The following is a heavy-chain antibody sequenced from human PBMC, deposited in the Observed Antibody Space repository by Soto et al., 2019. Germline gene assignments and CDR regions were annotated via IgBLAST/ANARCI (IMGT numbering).Heavy chain of an antibody. Sequence: GXAVNVSCNSSLGTFSNYTSSGVGQAPLQGLEWMGGIIPSFGTTNYAQKFSGRITITADESTSTAYMELSSLISEDTAVYYCARPFGRSSSSEVNWFDPWGQGTLVTVSS. D-gene: IGHD6-6*01. CDR1: LGTFSNYT. CDR3: ARPFGRSSSSEVNWFDP. V-gene: IGHV1-69*01. J-gene: IGHJ5*02. CDR2: IIPSFGTT.